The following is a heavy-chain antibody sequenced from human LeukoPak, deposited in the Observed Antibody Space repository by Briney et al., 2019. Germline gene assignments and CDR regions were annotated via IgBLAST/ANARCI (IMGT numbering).Heavy chain of an antibody. D-gene: IGHD3-22*01. CDR1: GFTFSSYD. CDR2: ISYDGSNK. CDR3: AKNSVTYDSSGYYLNWFDP. Sequence: GGSLRLSCAASGFTFSSYDMSWVRQAPGKGLEWVAVISYDGSNKYYADSVKGRFTISRDNSKNTLYLQMNSLRAEDTAVYYCAKNSVTYDSSGYYLNWFDPWGQGTLVTVSS. V-gene: IGHV3-30*18. J-gene: IGHJ5*02.